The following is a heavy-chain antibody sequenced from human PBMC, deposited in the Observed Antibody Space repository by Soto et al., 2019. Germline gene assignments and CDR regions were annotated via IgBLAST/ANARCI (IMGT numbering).Heavy chain of an antibody. CDR1: GDSISSSDYY. D-gene: IGHD2-15*01. CDR2: VSYGGST. CDR3: ARTDIGNWFDP. Sequence: PXGTLSLTCTVSGDSISSSDYYGGWIRQPPGKGLEWIGSVSYGGSTYYNPSLKSRVTISVDTSRNQFSLKLSSVTAADTAVYYCARTDIGNWFDPWGQGTLVTVSS. J-gene: IGHJ5*02. V-gene: IGHV4-39*01.